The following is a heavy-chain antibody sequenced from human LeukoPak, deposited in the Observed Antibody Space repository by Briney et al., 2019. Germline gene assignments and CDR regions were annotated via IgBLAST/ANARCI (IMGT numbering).Heavy chain of an antibody. CDR1: GGSISSGDSY. D-gene: IGHD2-15*01. CDR3: ARGCSGGSCYSAPDAFDI. J-gene: IGHJ3*02. Sequence: SETLSLTCTVSGGSISSGDSYWSWIHQPPGKGLKWIGYIYYSGSTYYNPSLKSRVTISVDTSKNQFSLKLSSVTAADTAVYYCARGCSGGSCYSAPDAFDIWGQGTLVTVSS. CDR2: IYYSGST. V-gene: IGHV4-30-4*01.